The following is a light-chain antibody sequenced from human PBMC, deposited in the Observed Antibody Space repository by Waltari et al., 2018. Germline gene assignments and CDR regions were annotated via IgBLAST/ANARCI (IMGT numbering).Light chain of an antibody. CDR1: NSDVGGYKY. V-gene: IGLV2-14*03. J-gene: IGLJ2*01. CDR2: DVS. CDR3: SAYVSGSTVVV. Sequence: QSALTQPASVSGSPGQSITISCAGSNSDVGGYKYFSWYQQHPGKAPNLIIYDVSNRPSGISHRCAGSKSGDTASLTISGLQGEDEADYYGSAYVSGSTVVVFGGGTKLTVL.